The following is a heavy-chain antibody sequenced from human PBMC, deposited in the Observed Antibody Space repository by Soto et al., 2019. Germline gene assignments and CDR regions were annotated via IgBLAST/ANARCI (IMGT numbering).Heavy chain of an antibody. D-gene: IGHD3-3*01. Sequence: SVKVSCKASGGTFSSYVISWVRQAPGQGLEWMGGIIPIFGTANYAQKFQGRVTITADESTSTAYMELSSLRSEDTAVYYCAKDDFWSGPDYYYYYGMDVWGQGTTVTVSS. J-gene: IGHJ6*02. CDR1: GGTFSSYV. CDR2: IIPIFGTA. CDR3: AKDDFWSGPDYYYYYGMDV. V-gene: IGHV1-69*13.